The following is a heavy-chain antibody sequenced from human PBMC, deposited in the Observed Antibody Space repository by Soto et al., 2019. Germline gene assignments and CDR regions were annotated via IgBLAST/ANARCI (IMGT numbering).Heavy chain of an antibody. V-gene: IGHV5-51*01. D-gene: IGHD2-21*01. CDR3: ARLANIFDSDN. J-gene: IGHJ4*01. CDR2: IYPGDSDT. Sequence: GESLHISCKASGYKFSNYCIGWVRQKPGKGLEWMGIIYPGDSDTRYSPSLQGQVTISADKSIDTAYLQWSSLKASDTAMYYCARLANIFDSDNWGHGTLVTVSS. CDR1: GYKFSNYC.